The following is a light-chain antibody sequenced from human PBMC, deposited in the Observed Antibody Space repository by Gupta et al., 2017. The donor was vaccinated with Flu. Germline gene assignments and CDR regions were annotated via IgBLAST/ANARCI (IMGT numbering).Light chain of an antibody. Sequence: QTVMSQPPSASESPGQRITISCTGDDSNIRNNYVHWYQQVPGPAPRLVVYRNNKRPLGVPARFSGSKSGTPASLASSGLRPEDEGFDYCAAWNDIRNGVMFGGGTKLTVL. V-gene: IGLV1-47*01. J-gene: IGLJ3*02. CDR1: DSNIRNNY. CDR3: AAWNDIRNGVM. CDR2: RNN.